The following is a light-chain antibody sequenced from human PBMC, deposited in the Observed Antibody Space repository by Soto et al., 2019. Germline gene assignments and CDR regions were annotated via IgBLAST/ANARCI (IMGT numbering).Light chain of an antibody. CDR1: QNINTW. CDR3: KQYDSYPLT. Sequence: SQMTQSPSTLSASVGDRVTITCRASQNINTWLAWYQHKPGKAPKVLIHKASSLQSGVPSRFSGTGSGTEFTLIINSLQPDDFATYYCKQYDSYPLTFGGGTKVDIK. J-gene: IGKJ4*01. V-gene: IGKV1-5*03. CDR2: KAS.